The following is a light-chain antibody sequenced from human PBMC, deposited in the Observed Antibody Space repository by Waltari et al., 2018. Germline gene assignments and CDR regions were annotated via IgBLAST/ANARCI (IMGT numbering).Light chain of an antibody. J-gene: IGLJ2*01. CDR2: GNN. Sequence: QSVLTQPPSVSGAPGQRVTISCTGSSSNIGAGFAVPWYQQRPGTAPKLPIVGNNNRTSGVPDRFSGSKSGTSASLAIPGLQAEDEADYYCQSYDSSLFGVFGGGTKLTVL. CDR1: SSNIGAGFA. V-gene: IGLV1-40*01. CDR3: QSYDSSLFGV.